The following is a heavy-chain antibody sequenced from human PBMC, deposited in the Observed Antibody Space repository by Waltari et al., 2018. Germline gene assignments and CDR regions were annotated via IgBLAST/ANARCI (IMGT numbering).Heavy chain of an antibody. J-gene: IGHJ3*02. Sequence: VQPGRSLRLSCAASGFTFDDYAMHWVRQAPGKGLEWVSGISWNSGSIGYADSVKGRFTISRDNAKNSLYLQMNSLRAEDTALYYCAKPKKATTVLEGDAFDIWGQGTMVTVSS. D-gene: IGHD4-17*01. CDR3: AKPKKATTVLEGDAFDI. CDR1: GFTFDDYA. V-gene: IGHV3-9*01. CDR2: ISWNSGSI.